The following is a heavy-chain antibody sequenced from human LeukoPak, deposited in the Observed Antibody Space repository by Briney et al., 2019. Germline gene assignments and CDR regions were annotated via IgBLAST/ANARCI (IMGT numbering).Heavy chain of an antibody. CDR1: GGSFSGYY. J-gene: IGHJ3*02. V-gene: IGHV4-34*01. D-gene: IGHD3-9*01. CDR3: ARGAYYDILTGYSAAFDI. Sequence: PSETLSLTCAVYGGSFSGYYWSWIRQPPGKGLEWIGEINHSGSTNYSPSLKSRVTISVDPSKSQLSLKLSSVTAADTAVYYCARGAYYDILTGYSAAFDIWGQGTMVTVSS. CDR2: INHSGST.